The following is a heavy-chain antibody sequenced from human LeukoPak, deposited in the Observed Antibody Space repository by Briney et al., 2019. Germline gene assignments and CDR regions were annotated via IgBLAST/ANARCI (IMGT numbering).Heavy chain of an antibody. CDR3: AKRGTYYYDSSGYYYLDY. J-gene: IGHJ4*02. CDR1: GFTVSHNY. CDR2: IYSGGST. D-gene: IGHD3-22*01. Sequence: GGSLRLSCAASGFTVSHNYMSWVRQAPGKGLEWVLVIYSGGSTYYADSVKGRFTLSRDNSKNTLYLQMNSLRAEDTAVYYCAKRGTYYYDSSGYYYLDYWGQGTLFSVSS. V-gene: IGHV3-53*01.